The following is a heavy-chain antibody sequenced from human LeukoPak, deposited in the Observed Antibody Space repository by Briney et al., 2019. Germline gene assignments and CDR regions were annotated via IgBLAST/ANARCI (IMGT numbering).Heavy chain of an antibody. D-gene: IGHD5-12*01. V-gene: IGHV4-59*08. CDR2: IYYSGST. CDR3: ARQLTRVSGYDLGYDY. J-gene: IGHJ4*02. Sequence: SETLSLTCTVSGGSISSYYWSWIRQPPGKGLEWIGYIYYSGSTNYNPSLTSRVTISVDTSKNQFSLKLSSVTAADTAVYYCARQLTRVSGYDLGYDYWGQGTLVTVSS. CDR1: GGSISSYY.